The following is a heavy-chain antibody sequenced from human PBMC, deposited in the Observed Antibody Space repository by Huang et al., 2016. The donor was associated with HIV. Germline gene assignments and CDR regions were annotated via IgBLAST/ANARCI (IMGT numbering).Heavy chain of an antibody. CDR1: GGSISSYY. Sequence: QVQLQESGPGLVKPSETLSLTCTVSGGSISSYYWSWIRQPPGKGLEWIGYMYYSGSTNYNPSLKSRVTRSVDPSKNQFSLKLSSVTAADTAVYYCARSHSIHWGFNWFDPWGQGTLVTVSS. V-gene: IGHV4-59*01. CDR3: ARSHSIHWGFNWFDP. CDR2: MYYSGST. J-gene: IGHJ5*02. D-gene: IGHD7-27*01.